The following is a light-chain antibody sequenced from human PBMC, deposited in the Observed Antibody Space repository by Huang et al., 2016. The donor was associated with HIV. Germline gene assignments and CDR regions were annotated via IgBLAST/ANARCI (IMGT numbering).Light chain of an antibody. CDR3: QQYNNWTPWT. J-gene: IGKJ1*01. Sequence: EIVMTQSPATLSVSPGERATLSCRASESVSSRLAWYQQKPGQSPRLLIFGASTRAAGVPVRFSGSGSGTEFTLTISSLQSEDFAFYFCQQYNNWTPWTFGQGTKVDI. CDR2: GAS. V-gene: IGKV3-15*01. CDR1: ESVSSR.